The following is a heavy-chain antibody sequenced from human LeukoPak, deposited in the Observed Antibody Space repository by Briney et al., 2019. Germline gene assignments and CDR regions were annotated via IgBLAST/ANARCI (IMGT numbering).Heavy chain of an antibody. J-gene: IGHJ4*02. CDR1: GDSISSGDYY. CDR3: ARVREATIAPFFDY. Sequence: SETLSLTCTVSGDSISSGDYYWTWLRRHPGKGLEWIGCIYYSGSTYYNLSLKSRVIISADTSKNHFSLKLSSVTAADTAVYYCARVREATIAPFFDYWGQGILVTVSS. D-gene: IGHD6-13*01. V-gene: IGHV4-31*03. CDR2: IYYSGST.